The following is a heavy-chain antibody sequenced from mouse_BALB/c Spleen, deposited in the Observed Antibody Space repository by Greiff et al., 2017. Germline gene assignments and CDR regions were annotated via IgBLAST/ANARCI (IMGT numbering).Heavy chain of an antibody. CDR1: GFTFSSFG. D-gene: IGHD2-10*02. Sequence: EVKLVESGGGLVQPGGSRKLSCAASGFTFSSFGMHWVRQAPEKGLEWVAYISSGSSTIYYADTVKGRFTISRDNPKNTLFLQMTSLRSEDTAMYYCARSGYGPYYFDYWGQGTTLTVSS. V-gene: IGHV5-17*02. CDR2: ISSGSSTI. CDR3: ARSGYGPYYFDY. J-gene: IGHJ2*01.